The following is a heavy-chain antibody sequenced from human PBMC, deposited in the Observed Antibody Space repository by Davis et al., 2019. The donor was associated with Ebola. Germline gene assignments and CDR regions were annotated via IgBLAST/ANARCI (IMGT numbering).Heavy chain of an antibody. CDR1: GGSISSSSYY. Sequence: SETLSLTCTVSGGSISSSSYYWGWIRQPPGKGLEWIGSIYYSGSTYYNPSLKSRVTISVDTSKNQFSLKLSSVTAADTAVYYCAREMSSSDSMYYYGMDDWGQGTTVTVSS. CDR2: IYYSGST. D-gene: IGHD6-6*01. J-gene: IGHJ6*02. V-gene: IGHV4-39*07. CDR3: AREMSSSDSMYYYGMDD.